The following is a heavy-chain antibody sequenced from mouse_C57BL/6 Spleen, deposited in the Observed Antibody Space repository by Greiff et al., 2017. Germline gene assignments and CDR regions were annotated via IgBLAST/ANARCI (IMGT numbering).Heavy chain of an antibody. CDR2: INPSTGGT. CDR1: GYSFTGYY. CDR3: ARGSYYSNYWYFDV. D-gene: IGHD2-5*01. J-gene: IGHJ1*03. Sequence: VQLQQSGPELVKPGASVKISCKASGYSFTGYYMHWVKQSSEKSLEWIGEINPSTGGTSYNQKFKGKATLTVDKSSSTAYMQLKSLTSEDSAVYYCARGSYYSNYWYFDVWGTGTTVTVSS. V-gene: IGHV1-43*01.